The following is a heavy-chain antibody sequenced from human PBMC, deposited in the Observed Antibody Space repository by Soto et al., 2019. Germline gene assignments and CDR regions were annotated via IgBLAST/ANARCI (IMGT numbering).Heavy chain of an antibody. CDR2: ISAYNGNT. CDR3: ARGWDPQFWGGYYAGFDY. V-gene: IGHV1-18*01. Sequence: ASVRVSCKASGYTFTSYGISWVRQAPGQGLEWMGWISAYNGNTNYAQKLQGRVTMTTDTSTSTAYMELRSLRSDDTAVYYCARGWDPQFWGGYYAGFDYWGQGTLVTVSS. CDR1: GYTFTSYG. D-gene: IGHD3-3*02. J-gene: IGHJ4*02.